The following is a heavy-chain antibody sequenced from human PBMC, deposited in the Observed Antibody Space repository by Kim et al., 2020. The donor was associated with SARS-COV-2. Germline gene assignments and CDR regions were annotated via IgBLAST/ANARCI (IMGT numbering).Heavy chain of an antibody. V-gene: IGHV4-38-2*02. J-gene: IGHJ6*02. D-gene: IGHD3-10*01. CDR2: IYHSGST. CDR3: ARITYYYGSGTHGMDV. Sequence: SETLSLTCTVSGYSISSGYYWGWIRQPPGKGLEWIGSIYHSGSTYYNPSLKSRVTISVDTSKNQFSLKLSSVTAADTAVYYCARITYYYGSGTHGMDVWGQGTTVTVSS. CDR1: GYSISSGYY.